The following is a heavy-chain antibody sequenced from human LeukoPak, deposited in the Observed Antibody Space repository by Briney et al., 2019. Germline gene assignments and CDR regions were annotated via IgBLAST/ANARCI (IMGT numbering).Heavy chain of an antibody. CDR1: GGSISNFY. CDR2: ISYSGTT. J-gene: IGHJ5*01. CDR3: ARNHGGWFDS. D-gene: IGHD4-23*01. V-gene: IGHV4-59*01. Sequence: PSETLSLTCTVSGGSISNFYWTWIRQSPGKGLEWIGYISYSGTTKYSPSLKSRVTMSPDTSKNQFSLKLNSVTAADTAVYYCARNHGGWFDSWGQGTLVTVSS.